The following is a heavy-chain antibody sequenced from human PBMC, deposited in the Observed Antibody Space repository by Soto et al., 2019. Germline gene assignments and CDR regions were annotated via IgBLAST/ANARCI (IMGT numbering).Heavy chain of an antibody. J-gene: IGHJ4*02. CDR1: GFTFSSYS. D-gene: IGHD3-3*01. CDR2: ISSSSSTI. V-gene: IGHV3-48*02. CDR3: AREPGSKGYDFWSGYYSSFDY. Sequence: GGSLRLSCAASGFTFSSYSMNWVRQAPGKGLEWVSYISSSSSTIYYADSVKGRFTISRDNAKNSLYLQMNSLRDEDTAVYYCAREPGSKGYDFWSGYYSSFDYWGQGTLVTVSS.